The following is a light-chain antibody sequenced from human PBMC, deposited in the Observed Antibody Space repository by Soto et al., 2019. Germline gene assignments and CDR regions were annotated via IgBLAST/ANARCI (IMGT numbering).Light chain of an antibody. V-gene: IGKV1-6*01. J-gene: IGKJ1*01. CDR3: LQYYDYPLT. Sequence: AIQMTQSPASLSASVGGRVTITCRASQGIRNDLGWYQQKPGKAPKLLIYAASSLQGGVPSRFSASGSGTDFTLTISSLQPEDFATYYCLQYYDYPLTFGQGTKVDIK. CDR1: QGIRND. CDR2: AAS.